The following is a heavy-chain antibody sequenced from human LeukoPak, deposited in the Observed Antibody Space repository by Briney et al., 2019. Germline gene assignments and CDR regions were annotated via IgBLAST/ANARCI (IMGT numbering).Heavy chain of an antibody. Sequence: GGSLRLSCAASGFTFSSYWMSWVRQAPGKGLEWVANIKQDGSEKYYVDSVKGRFTISRDNAKNSLYLQMNSLRAEDTAVYYCARGGNQRRNSYFDYWGQGTLVTVSS. J-gene: IGHJ4*02. V-gene: IGHV3-7*01. CDR1: GFTFSSYW. CDR2: IKQDGSEK. D-gene: IGHD2-2*01. CDR3: ARGGNQRRNSYFDY.